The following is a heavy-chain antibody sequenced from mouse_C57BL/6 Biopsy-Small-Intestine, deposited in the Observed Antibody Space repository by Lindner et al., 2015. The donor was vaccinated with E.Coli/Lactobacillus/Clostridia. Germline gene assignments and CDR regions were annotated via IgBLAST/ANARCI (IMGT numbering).Heavy chain of an antibody. J-gene: IGHJ3*01. CDR1: GYAFSSYW. CDR2: IYPGDGDT. V-gene: IGHV1-80*01. Sequence: VQLQESGAELVKPGASVKISCKASGYAFSSYWMNWVKQRPGKGLEWIGQIYPGDGDTNYNGKFKGKATLTVDRSSSTAYMELRSLTSEDTAVYYCARSGYSNYVRFAYWGQGTLVTVSA. D-gene: IGHD2-5*01. CDR3: ARSGYSNYVRFAY.